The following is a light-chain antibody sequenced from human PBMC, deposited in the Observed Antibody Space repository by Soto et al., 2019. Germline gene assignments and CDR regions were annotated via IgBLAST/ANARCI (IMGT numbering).Light chain of an antibody. CDR3: QQYGSSPMT. V-gene: IGKV3-20*01. J-gene: IGKJ1*01. Sequence: EIVLTQSPGILSLYPGERATLSCRASQSVSSSSLAWYQQKPGQAPRLLIYGASSRATGVPDRFSGSGSGTDFTLTISRLEPEDFAVFYCQQYGSSPMTFGQGTKVDIK. CDR1: QSVSSSS. CDR2: GAS.